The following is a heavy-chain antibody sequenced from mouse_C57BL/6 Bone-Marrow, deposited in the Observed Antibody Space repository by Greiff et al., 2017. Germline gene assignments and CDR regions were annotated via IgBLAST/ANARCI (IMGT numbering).Heavy chain of an antibody. J-gene: IGHJ4*01. CDR1: GFSLTSYG. D-gene: IGHD2-5*01. V-gene: IGHV2-6*03. CDR2: IWSSGST. CDR3: ASSPYYSNYPYAMDY. Sequence: VKLVESGPGLVAHSQSLSITCTVSGFSLTSYGVHWVRQPPGKGLEWLVVIWSSGSTTYNSALKSKLQISKNNSKSQVFLKMNSLLTDDTAMYYCASSPYYSNYPYAMDYWGQGTSVTVSS.